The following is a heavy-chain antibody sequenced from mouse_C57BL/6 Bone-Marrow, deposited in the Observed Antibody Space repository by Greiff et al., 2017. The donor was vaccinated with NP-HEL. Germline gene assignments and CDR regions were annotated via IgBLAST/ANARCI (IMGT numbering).Heavy chain of an antibody. CDR2: IYPRSGNT. Sequence: QVQLQQSGAELARPGASVKLSCKASGYTFTSYGISWVHQRTGQGLEWIGEIYPRSGNTYYNEKFKGKDTLTADKSSSTAYLELRSLTSEDSTFYFCAQTGALFAYWGQGTLVTVSA. J-gene: IGHJ3*01. CDR3: AQTGALFAY. V-gene: IGHV1-81*01. CDR1: GYTFTSYG.